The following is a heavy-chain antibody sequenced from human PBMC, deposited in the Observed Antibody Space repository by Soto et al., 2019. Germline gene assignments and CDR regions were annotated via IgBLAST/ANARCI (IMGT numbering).Heavy chain of an antibody. J-gene: IGHJ6*02. CDR1: GYTFTNYD. CDR2: INPDSDST. Sequence: QVQLVQSGAAVKKPGASVKVSCETSGYTFTNYDIIWVRHVAGQGLDWMGWINPDSDSTGDAQKFQGRVTMTKDTSISTAYMKLNSLRSEDTAVYYCARGRRYCTTTSCSPPALFPYGMDVWGQGTTVTVSS. D-gene: IGHD2-2*01. CDR3: ARGRRYCTTTSCSPPALFPYGMDV. V-gene: IGHV1-8*01.